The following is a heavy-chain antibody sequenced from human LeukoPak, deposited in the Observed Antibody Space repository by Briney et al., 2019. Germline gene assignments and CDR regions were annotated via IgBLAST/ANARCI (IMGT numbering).Heavy chain of an antibody. D-gene: IGHD3-16*01. CDR1: GYTISHYG. Sequence: ASVKVSCKASGYTISHYGLSWVRQAPGQGLEWMGWISADTTETNYAQKFQDRVTLTTDTSTTTTYMDPRSLTSDDTAIDYCARVLATVMIGPLDVWGQGTMVTVSS. CDR2: ISADTTET. V-gene: IGHV1-18*01. J-gene: IGHJ3*01. CDR3: ARVLATVMIGPLDV.